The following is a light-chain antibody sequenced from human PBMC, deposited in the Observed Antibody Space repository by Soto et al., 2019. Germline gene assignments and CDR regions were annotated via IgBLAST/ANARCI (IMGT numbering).Light chain of an antibody. CDR1: NSDVGGYNS. CDR2: DVS. V-gene: IGLV2-11*01. CDR3: LSYAGSYIYV. Sequence: VLTQPRSVSGSPGQSVTISCTGTNSDVGGYNSVSWYQQHPGKAPQLIIYDVSKRPSGVPDRFSASKSGNTASLTISGLQAEDEADYYCLSYAGSYIYVFGTGTKLTVL. J-gene: IGLJ1*01.